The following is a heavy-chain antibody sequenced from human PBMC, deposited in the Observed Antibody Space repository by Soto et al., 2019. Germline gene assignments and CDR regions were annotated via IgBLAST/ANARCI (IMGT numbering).Heavy chain of an antibody. CDR1: GGSSSGYY. D-gene: IGHD2-15*01. CDR2: INHSGST. J-gene: IGHJ5*02. V-gene: IGHV4-34*01. Sequence: SETLSLTCAVYGGSSSGYYWSWIRQPPGKGLEWIGEINHSGSTNYNPSLKSRVTISVDTSKNQFSLKLSSVTAADTAVYYCARHVGYYSKGEWFDPWGQGTLVTVYS. CDR3: ARHVGYYSKGEWFDP.